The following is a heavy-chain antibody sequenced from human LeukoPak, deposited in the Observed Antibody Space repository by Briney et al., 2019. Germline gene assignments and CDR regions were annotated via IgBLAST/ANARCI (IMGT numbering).Heavy chain of an antibody. Sequence: PGGSLRLSCVASGFTFSSYWMSWVRQAPGKGLEWVSSISSSSSYIYYADSVKGRFTISRDNAKNSLYLQMNSLRAEDTAVYYCARDLANFWSGYTDYWGQGTLVTVSS. CDR3: ARDLANFWSGYTDY. CDR1: GFTFSSYW. J-gene: IGHJ4*02. CDR2: ISSSSSYI. D-gene: IGHD3-3*01. V-gene: IGHV3-21*01.